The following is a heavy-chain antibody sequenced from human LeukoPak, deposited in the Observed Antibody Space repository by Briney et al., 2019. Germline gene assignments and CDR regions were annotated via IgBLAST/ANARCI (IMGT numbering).Heavy chain of an antibody. J-gene: IGHJ3*02. CDR3: ATSIVTAGWLEGAFDM. V-gene: IGHV4-38-2*02. CDR2: IYHSGST. CDR1: GYSISSGYY. D-gene: IGHD6-13*01. Sequence: KPSETLSLTCTVSGYSISSGYYWGWIRQPPGKGLEWIGSIYHSGSTYYNPSLKSRVTISVDTSKNQFSLKLSSVTAADTAVYYCATSIVTAGWLEGAFDMWGQGTMVTVSS.